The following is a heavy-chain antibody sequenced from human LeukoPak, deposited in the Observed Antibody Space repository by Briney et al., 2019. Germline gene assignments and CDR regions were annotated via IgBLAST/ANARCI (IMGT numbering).Heavy chain of an antibody. CDR1: GFTFSSYG. D-gene: IGHD2-21*02. J-gene: IGHJ4*02. CDR3: AKESYCGGDCYSGEYYFDY. CDR2: ISYDGSNK. Sequence: GGSLRLSCAASGFTFSSYGMHWVRQAPGKGLEWVAVISYDGSNKYYADSVKGRFTISRDNSKNTLYLQMNSLRAEDTAVYYCAKESYCGGDCYSGEYYFDYWGQGTLVTVSS. V-gene: IGHV3-30*18.